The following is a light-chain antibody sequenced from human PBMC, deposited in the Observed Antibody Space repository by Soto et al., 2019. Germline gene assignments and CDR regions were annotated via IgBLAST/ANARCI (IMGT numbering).Light chain of an antibody. J-gene: IGKJ1*01. Sequence: DIQMTQSPSTLSASVGDRVTITCRASQSISSWLAWYQQKPGKAPKLLIYKASSLESRVPSRFSGSGSGTEFTLPISSLQPDDFATYYCQQYNSYWTFGQGTKVEIK. CDR2: KAS. CDR1: QSISSW. V-gene: IGKV1-5*03. CDR3: QQYNSYWT.